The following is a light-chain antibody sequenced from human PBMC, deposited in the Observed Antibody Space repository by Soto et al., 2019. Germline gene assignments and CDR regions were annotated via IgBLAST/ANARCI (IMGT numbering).Light chain of an antibody. J-gene: IGKJ2*01. CDR3: QQYGRSPFT. CDR1: QSVSSNY. CDR2: GAS. Sequence: EIVMAQSPGTLSLSAGETATLSCRTSQSVSSNYVAWFHQKPGQAPRLLIYGASSRATGVPDRFSASGSGTDFTLTISRLEPEYFAVYYCQQYGRSPFTFGQGTKVDIK. V-gene: IGKV3-20*01.